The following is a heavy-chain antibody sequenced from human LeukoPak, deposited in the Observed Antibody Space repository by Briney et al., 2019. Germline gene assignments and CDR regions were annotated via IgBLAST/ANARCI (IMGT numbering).Heavy chain of an antibody. V-gene: IGHV3-30*18. CDR2: ISYDGSNK. D-gene: IGHD3-10*01. CDR3: AKDGYYYGSGSYHKSY. Sequence: QPGRSLRLSCAASGFTFSSYGMHWVRQAPGKGLEWVAVISYDGSNKYYADSVKGRFTISRDNSKNTLYLQLNSLRAEDTAVYYCAKDGYYYGSGSYHKSYWGQGTLVTVSS. CDR1: GFTFSSYG. J-gene: IGHJ4*02.